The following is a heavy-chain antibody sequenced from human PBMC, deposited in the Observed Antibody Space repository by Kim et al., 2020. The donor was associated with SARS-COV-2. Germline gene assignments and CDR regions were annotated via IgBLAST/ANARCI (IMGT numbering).Heavy chain of an antibody. D-gene: IGHD3-10*01. J-gene: IGHJ6*02. CDR1: GYTFTSYG. Sequence: ASVKVSCKASGYTFTSYGISWVRQAPGQGLEWMGWISAYNGNTNYAQKLQGRVTMTTDTSTSTAYMELRSLRSDDTAVYYCARDGAVGSYFYYYYGMDVWGQGTTVTVSS. CDR2: ISAYNGNT. CDR3: ARDGAVGSYFYYYYGMDV. V-gene: IGHV1-18*01.